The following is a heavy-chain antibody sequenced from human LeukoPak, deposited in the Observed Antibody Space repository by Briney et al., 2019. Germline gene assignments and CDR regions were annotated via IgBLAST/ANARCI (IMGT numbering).Heavy chain of an antibody. Sequence: GGSLRLSCAASGFTFSSYWMSWVRQAPGKGLEWVANIKQDGGEKYYVGSVKGRFTISRDNAKNSLDLQMNSLRAEDTAVYYCARRLKQDATKTFDYWGQGTLVTVSS. CDR2: IKQDGGEK. J-gene: IGHJ4*02. CDR1: GFTFSSYW. V-gene: IGHV3-7*01. CDR3: ARRLKQDATKTFDY. D-gene: IGHD5-12*01.